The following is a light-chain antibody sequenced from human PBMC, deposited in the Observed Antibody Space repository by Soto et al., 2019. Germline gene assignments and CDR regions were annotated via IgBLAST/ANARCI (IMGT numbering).Light chain of an antibody. CDR1: SGSVSTSYY. CDR3: VLYMGSGIRV. Sequence: QTVVTQEPSFSVSPGGTVTLTCGLSSGSVSTSYYPSWYQQTPGQTPRTLIYSTNTRSSGVPDRFSGSILGNKAALTITGAQADDESDYYCVLYMGSGIRVLGGGTKVTVL. J-gene: IGLJ2*01. V-gene: IGLV8-61*01. CDR2: STN.